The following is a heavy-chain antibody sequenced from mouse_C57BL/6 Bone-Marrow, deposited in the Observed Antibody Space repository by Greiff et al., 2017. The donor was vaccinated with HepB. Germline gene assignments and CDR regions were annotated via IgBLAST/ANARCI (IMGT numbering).Heavy chain of an antibody. J-gene: IGHJ4*01. D-gene: IGHD1-1*01. CDR3: ARWIFTTVRYYAMDY. CDR1: GYTFTDYY. V-gene: IGHV1-26*01. Sequence: EVQLQQSGPELVKPGASVKISCKASGYTFTDYYMNWVKQSHGKSLEWIGDINPNNGGTSYNQKFKGKATLTVDKSSSTAYMELRSLTSEDSAVYYCARWIFTTVRYYAMDYWGQGTSVTVSS. CDR2: INPNNGGT.